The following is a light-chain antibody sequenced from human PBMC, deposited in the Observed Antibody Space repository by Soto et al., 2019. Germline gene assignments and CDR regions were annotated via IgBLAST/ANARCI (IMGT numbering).Light chain of an antibody. Sequence: EIVLTQSPGTLSLSPGERATLSCRASQSVSSSYLAWYQQKPGQAPRLLIYGASSRATGIPDRFSGSVSGTDFTLTISRLWTEDFVVYYCQQYGSSFMYTFGQGTKLEIK. CDR2: GAS. CDR3: QQYGSSFMYT. CDR1: QSVSSSY. V-gene: IGKV3-20*01. J-gene: IGKJ2*01.